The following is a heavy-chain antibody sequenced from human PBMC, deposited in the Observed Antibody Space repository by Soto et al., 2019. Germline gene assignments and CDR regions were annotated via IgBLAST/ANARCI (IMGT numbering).Heavy chain of an antibody. D-gene: IGHD2-15*01. CDR1: GFTFSSYA. V-gene: IGHV3-30-3*01. CDR3: ARGRLGYCSGGSCYSPAYYYYGMDV. Sequence: GGSLRPSCAASGFTFSSYAMHWVRQAPGKGLEWVAVISYDGSNKYYADSVKGRFTISRDNSKNTLYLQMNSLRAEDTAVYYCARGRLGYCSGGSCYSPAYYYYGMDVWGQGTTITVSS. J-gene: IGHJ6*02. CDR2: ISYDGSNK.